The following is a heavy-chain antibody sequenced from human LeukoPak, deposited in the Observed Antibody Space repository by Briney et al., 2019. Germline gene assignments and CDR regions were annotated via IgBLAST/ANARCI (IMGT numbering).Heavy chain of an antibody. V-gene: IGHV3-30*03. CDR2: ISYDGSNK. Sequence: GGSLRLSCAASGFTFSSYGMHWVRQAPGKGLEWVAVISYDGSNKYYADSVKGRFTISRDNAKNSLYLQMYSLRAEDTAVYYCARDMGYSSSWVVFDYWGQGTLVTVSS. CDR3: ARDMGYSSSWVVFDY. J-gene: IGHJ4*01. CDR1: GFTFSSYG. D-gene: IGHD6-13*01.